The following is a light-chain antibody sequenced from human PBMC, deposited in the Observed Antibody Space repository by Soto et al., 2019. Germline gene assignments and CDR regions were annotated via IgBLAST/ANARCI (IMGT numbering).Light chain of an antibody. V-gene: IGKV3-15*01. CDR1: QSLMRN. J-gene: IGKJ1*01. CDR3: QQYNNWPAI. CDR2: GAS. Sequence: IVLTQSPATVSVSPGERATLSRRASQSLMRNVAWYQQKPGQAPRLLIYGASTRATGIPARFSGSGSGTDFTLTISSLQSEDFAVYYCQQYNNWPAIFGQGTKVDIK.